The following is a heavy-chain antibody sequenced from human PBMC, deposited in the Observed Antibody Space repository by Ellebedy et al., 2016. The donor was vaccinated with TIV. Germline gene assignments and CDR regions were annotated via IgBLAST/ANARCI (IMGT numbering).Heavy chain of an antibody. J-gene: IGHJ4*02. V-gene: IGHV3-23*01. D-gene: IGHD1-26*01. CDR1: GFTFSSYA. CDR3: ARDGSGSYYY. Sequence: GGSLRLXXAASGFTFSSYAMSWVRQAPGKGLEWVSAISGSGGSTYYADSVKGRFTISRDNSKNTLYLQMNSLRAEDTAVYYCARDGSGSYYYWGQGTLVTVSS. CDR2: ISGSGGST.